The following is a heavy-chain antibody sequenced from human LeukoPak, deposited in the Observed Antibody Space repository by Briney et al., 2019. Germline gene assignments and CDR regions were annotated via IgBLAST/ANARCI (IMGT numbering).Heavy chain of an antibody. V-gene: IGHV1-2*04. J-gene: IGHJ4*02. Sequence: EASVKVSCKASGYTFTGYYMHWVRQAPGQGLEWMGWINPNSGGTNYAQKFQGWVTMTRDTSISTAYMELSRLRSDDTAVYYCARGILVRRIAAAGRGNFDYWAREPWSPSPQ. CDR1: GYTFTGYY. D-gene: IGHD6-13*01. CDR3: ARGILVRRIAAAGRGNFDY. CDR2: INPNSGGT.